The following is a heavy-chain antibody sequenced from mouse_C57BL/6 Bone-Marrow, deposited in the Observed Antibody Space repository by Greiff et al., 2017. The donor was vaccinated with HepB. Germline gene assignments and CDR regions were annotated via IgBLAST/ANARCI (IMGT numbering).Heavy chain of an antibody. D-gene: IGHD1-1*02. Sequence: QVQLQQPGAELVKPGASVKMSCKASGYTFTSYWITWVKQRPGQGLEWIGDIYPGSGSTNYNEKFKSKATLTVDTSSSTAYMQLSSLTSEDSAVYYCAREGVAQHGYWYFDVWGTGTTVTVSS. CDR1: GYTFTSYW. CDR3: AREGVAQHGYWYFDV. CDR2: IYPGSGST. J-gene: IGHJ1*03. V-gene: IGHV1-55*01.